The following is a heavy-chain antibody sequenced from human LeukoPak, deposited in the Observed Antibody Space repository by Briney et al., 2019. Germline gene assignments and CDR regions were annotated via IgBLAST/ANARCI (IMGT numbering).Heavy chain of an antibody. J-gene: IGHJ2*01. Sequence: PGGSLRLSCAASGFTFNSYWMTWVRQAPGKGPEWVASINQDGSQKYYVESLKGRFTISRDNAKNSHYLQMNSLRAEDTAVYYCARKGWYSDLWGRGTLVSVSS. CDR3: ARKGWYSDL. CDR1: GFTFNSYW. V-gene: IGHV3-7*01. CDR2: INQDGSQK.